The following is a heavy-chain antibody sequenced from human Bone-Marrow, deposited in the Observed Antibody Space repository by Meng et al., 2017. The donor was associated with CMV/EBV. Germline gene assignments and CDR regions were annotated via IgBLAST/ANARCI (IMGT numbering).Heavy chain of an antibody. CDR3: ARALGSNN. CDR2: IKQDGSEK. D-gene: IGHD4/OR15-4a*01. CDR1: GFTFSSYW. Sequence: GESLKISCAASGFTFSSYWMSWVRQAPGKGLEWVANIKQDGSEKYYVDSVKDRFTISRDNAKNSLYLQMNSLRAEDTAVYYCARALGSNNWGQGTLVTVSS. J-gene: IGHJ4*02. V-gene: IGHV3-7*01.